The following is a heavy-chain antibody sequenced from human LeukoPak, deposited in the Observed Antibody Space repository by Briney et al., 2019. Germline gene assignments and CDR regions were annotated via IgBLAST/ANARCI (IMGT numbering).Heavy chain of an antibody. D-gene: IGHD3-10*01. J-gene: IGHJ5*02. CDR1: GGSFSDYY. CDR3: AGGGRGVLTARRIKPRNWFDP. Sequence: SETLSLTCAVYGGSFSDYYWSWIRQPPGKGLEWIGESNHSGSTNYNASLKSRVTISVDTSKKQFSLKLSCVTAADTAVYYCAGGGRGVLTARRIKPRNWFDPWGQGTLVTVSS. V-gene: IGHV4-34*01. CDR2: SNHSGST.